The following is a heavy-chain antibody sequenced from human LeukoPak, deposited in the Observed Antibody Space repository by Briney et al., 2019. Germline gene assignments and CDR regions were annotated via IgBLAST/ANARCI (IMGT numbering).Heavy chain of an antibody. J-gene: IGHJ3*02. D-gene: IGHD4-17*01. CDR1: GGSFSGYY. Sequence: ASETLSLTCAVYGGSFSGYYWSWIRQPPGKGLEWIGEINHSGSTNYNPSLKSRVTISVDTSKNQFSLKLSSVTAADTAVYYCASTTVTTEGEDAFDIWGQGTMVTVSS. V-gene: IGHV4-34*01. CDR2: INHSGST. CDR3: ASTTVTTEGEDAFDI.